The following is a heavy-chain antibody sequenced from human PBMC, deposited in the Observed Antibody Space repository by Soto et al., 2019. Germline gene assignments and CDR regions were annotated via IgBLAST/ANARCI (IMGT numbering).Heavy chain of an antibody. D-gene: IGHD3-22*01. J-gene: IGHJ4*02. CDR1: GYTFTSYG. CDR3: ARVSLTMIVVTVGVY. Sequence: QVQLVQSGAEVKKPGASVKVSCKASGYTFTSYGISWVRQAPGQGLEWMGWINTYNGNTNYAQKVQGRVTMTTDTSTSTAYMELRSLRSDDTAVYYCARVSLTMIVVTVGVYWGQGTLVTVSS. V-gene: IGHV1-18*04. CDR2: INTYNGNT.